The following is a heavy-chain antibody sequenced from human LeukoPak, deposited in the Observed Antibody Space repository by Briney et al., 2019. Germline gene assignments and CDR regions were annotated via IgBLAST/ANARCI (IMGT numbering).Heavy chain of an antibody. V-gene: IGHV3-23*01. CDR1: GFTFSDYY. CDR2: ITASGGNT. J-gene: IGHJ4*02. Sequence: GGSLRLSCAASGFTFSDYYMSWIRQAPGKGLEWVSAITASGGNTYYADSVKGRFTISRDNSKNTLYLQVNSLRAEDTAVYYCGKGNGYSYGRYYFDYCGQGTLVTVSS. CDR3: GKGNGYSYGRYYFDY. D-gene: IGHD5-18*01.